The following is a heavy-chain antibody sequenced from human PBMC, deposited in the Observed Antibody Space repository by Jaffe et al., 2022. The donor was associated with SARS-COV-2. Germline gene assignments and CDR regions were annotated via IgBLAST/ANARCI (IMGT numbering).Heavy chain of an antibody. D-gene: IGHD3-10*01. Sequence: EVQLVESGGGLVKPGGSLRLSCAASGFTFSSYNMNWVRQAPGKGLEWVSSIESGTGYIYYADSLKGRFTISRDTARNSLYLQMNSLRAEDTAVYYCARGRTGGDYWGQGTLVTVSS. CDR2: IESGTGYI. J-gene: IGHJ4*02. CDR3: ARGRTGGDY. CDR1: GFTFSSYN. V-gene: IGHV3-21*02.